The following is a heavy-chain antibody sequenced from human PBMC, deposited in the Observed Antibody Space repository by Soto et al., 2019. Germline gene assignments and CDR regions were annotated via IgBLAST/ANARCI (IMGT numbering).Heavy chain of an antibody. D-gene: IGHD3-9*01. CDR3: ARDPGFRSDY. CDR1: GYTFTSYG. V-gene: IGHV1-18*01. Sequence: QVQLVXSXXXXXXPGASVKVSCKASGYTFTSYGISWVRQAPGQGLEWMGWISAYNGNTNYAQKLQGRVTMTTDTSTSTAYMELRSLRSDDTAVYYCARDPGFRSDYWGQGTLVTVSS. J-gene: IGHJ4*02. CDR2: ISAYNGNT.